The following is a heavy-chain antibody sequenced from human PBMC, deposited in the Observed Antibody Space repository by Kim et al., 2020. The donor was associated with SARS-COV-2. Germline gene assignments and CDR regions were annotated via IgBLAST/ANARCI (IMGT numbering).Heavy chain of an antibody. J-gene: IGHJ4*02. D-gene: IGHD3-22*01. CDR1: GGSFTSYA. CDR3: ARDKYYFDNSGYYYLDY. CDR2: IIPILGIA. Sequence: SVKVSCKASGGSFTSYAISWVRLAPGQGLEWMGRIIPILGIAHYAEKFQGRVTIIADKSTTTAYMELSSLRPEDTAVYYCARDKYYFDNSGYYYLDYWGQGTLVSVSS. V-gene: IGHV1-69*04.